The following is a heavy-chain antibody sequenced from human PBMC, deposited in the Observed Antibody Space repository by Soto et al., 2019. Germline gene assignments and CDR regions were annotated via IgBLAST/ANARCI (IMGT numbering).Heavy chain of an antibody. D-gene: IGHD3-22*01. CDR3: TRGDYHDSSGPFSDVFDI. Sequence: SLTLFSGTTGLSFSKYLTRRVRKFPGKGLEWVANIKQDGSQRWYVDSVKGRFTISRDNAKKSLYLQMNSLRGEDTAVYYCTRGDYHDSSGPFSDVFDIWGQGT. J-gene: IGHJ3*02. V-gene: IGHV3-7*04. CDR2: IKQDGSQR. CDR1: GLSFSKYL.